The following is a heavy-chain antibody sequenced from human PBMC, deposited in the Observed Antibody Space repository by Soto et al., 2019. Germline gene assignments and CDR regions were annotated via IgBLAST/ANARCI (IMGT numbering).Heavy chain of an antibody. CDR2: FFIGGNT. Sequence: SETLSLTCTVSGGSISSSTYYWGWMRQPPGKGLEWIASFFIGGNTYYNPSLKSRVTISVDTSKNQFSLKLSSVTAADTAVYYCANHYYGSGSYLHGMDVWGQGTTVTVSS. V-gene: IGHV4-39*01. D-gene: IGHD3-10*01. J-gene: IGHJ6*02. CDR3: ANHYYGSGSYLHGMDV. CDR1: GGSISSSTYY.